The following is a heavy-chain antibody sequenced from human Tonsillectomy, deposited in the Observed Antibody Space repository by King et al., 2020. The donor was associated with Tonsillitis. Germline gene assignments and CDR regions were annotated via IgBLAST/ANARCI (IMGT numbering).Heavy chain of an antibody. CDR2: ISGTNNII. J-gene: IGHJ4*02. CDR1: GFTFSSYS. CDR3: AGGEHFDFWSGFSAFDY. V-gene: IGHV3-48*01. D-gene: IGHD3-3*01. Sequence: VQLVESGGGLVQPGGSLTLSCAASGFTFSSYSMNWVRQAPGKGLEWVSYISGTNNIIYDADSVKGRFTISRDNAKNSLYLQMNSLRTEDTAVYYCAGGEHFDFWSGFSAFDYWGQGALVTVSS.